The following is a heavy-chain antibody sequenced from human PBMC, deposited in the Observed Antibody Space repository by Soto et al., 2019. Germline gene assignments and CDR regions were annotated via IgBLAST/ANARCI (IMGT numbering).Heavy chain of an antibody. D-gene: IGHD2-2*02. V-gene: IGHV1-46*03. J-gene: IGHJ6*03. CDR1: GYTFTSYY. Sequence: ASVKVSCKASGYTFTSYYMHWVRQAPGQGLEWMGIINPSGGSTSYAQKFQGRVTMTRDTSTSTVYMELSSLRSEDTAVYYCARVSPGIVPAAISDYYYMDVWGKGTTVTVS. CDR3: ARVSPGIVPAAISDYYYMDV. CDR2: INPSGGST.